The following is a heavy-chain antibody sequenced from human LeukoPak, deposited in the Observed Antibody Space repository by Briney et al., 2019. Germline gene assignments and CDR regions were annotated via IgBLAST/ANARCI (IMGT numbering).Heavy chain of an antibody. Sequence: SETLSLTCTVSGGSISSYYWSWIRQPPGKGLEWIGYIYYSGSTNYNPSLKSRITISVDTPKNQFSLKLSSVTAADTAVYYCARGRNWNDSYFDSWGQGTLVTVSS. CDR1: GGSISSYY. CDR3: ARGRNWNDSYFDS. D-gene: IGHD1-20*01. V-gene: IGHV4-59*01. J-gene: IGHJ4*02. CDR2: IYYSGST.